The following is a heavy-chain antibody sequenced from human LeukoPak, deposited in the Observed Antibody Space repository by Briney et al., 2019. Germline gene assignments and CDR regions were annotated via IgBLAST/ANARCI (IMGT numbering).Heavy chain of an antibody. J-gene: IGHJ5*02. CDR1: GGSFSGEH. V-gene: IGHV4-34*01. D-gene: IGHD6-6*01. Sequence: SETLSLSCAVYGGSFSGEHWSWIRQPPGKGLEWIGEINHSGSTNYNPSLKSRVTISVDTSKNQFSLKVSSVTAADTAVYYCTRRIAYRPSGNWFGPWGQGTLVTVSS. CDR3: TRRIAYRPSGNWFGP. CDR2: INHSGST.